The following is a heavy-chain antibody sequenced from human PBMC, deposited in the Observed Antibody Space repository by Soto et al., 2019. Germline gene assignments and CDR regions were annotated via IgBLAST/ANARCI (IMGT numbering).Heavy chain of an antibody. CDR1: GFTFSSYW. J-gene: IGHJ4*02. CDR3: ARSRGRYGDYLIYDY. V-gene: IGHV3-7*05. Sequence: GGSLRLSCAASGFTFSSYWMSWVRQAPGKGLEWVANIKQDGSEKYYVDSVKGRFTISRDNAKNSLYLQMNSLRAEDTAVYYCARSRGRYGDYLIYDYWGQGTLVTVSS. D-gene: IGHD4-17*01. CDR2: IKQDGSEK.